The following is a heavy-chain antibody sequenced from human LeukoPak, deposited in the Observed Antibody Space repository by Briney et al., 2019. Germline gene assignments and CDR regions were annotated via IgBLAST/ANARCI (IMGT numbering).Heavy chain of an antibody. CDR3: ARGNGGNSGDPSVEIDY. Sequence: SESLSLTCTVSSGSISSYYWSWIRQPPGKGLEWIGYIYYSGSTSYNPSLKSRVTISVDTSKNQFSLKLSSVTAADTAVYYCARGNGGNSGDPSVEIDYWGQGTLVTVSS. J-gene: IGHJ4*02. D-gene: IGHD4-23*01. CDR2: IYYSGST. V-gene: IGHV4-59*01. CDR1: SGSISSYY.